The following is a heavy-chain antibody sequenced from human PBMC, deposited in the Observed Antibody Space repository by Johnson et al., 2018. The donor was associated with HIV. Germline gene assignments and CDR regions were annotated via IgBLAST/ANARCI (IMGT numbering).Heavy chain of an antibody. Sequence: VQLVESGGGVVRPGGSLRLSCAASGFTLSNHWMSWVRQAPGKGLEYVANVNQDGSAKFYVDSVKGRFTISRDNAKNSLYLQMNSLRDDDTAVYYCVTADRGSAWGQGTTVTVSS. CDR3: VTADRGSA. CDR2: VNQDGSAK. CDR1: GFTLSNHW. V-gene: IGHV3-7*05. J-gene: IGHJ3*01. D-gene: IGHD1-26*01.